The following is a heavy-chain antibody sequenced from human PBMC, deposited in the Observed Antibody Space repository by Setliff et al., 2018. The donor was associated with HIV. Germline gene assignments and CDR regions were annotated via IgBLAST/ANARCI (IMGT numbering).Heavy chain of an antibody. CDR2: IYSTGST. V-gene: IGHV4-59*11. J-gene: IGHJ4*02. CDR1: GASITSHY. Sequence: SETLSLTCTVSGASITSHYWSWIRQSPGRELEWIGYIYSTGSTNYNPSLQSRVSISMDASKDKFSLKVTSVTSADTAVYYCAKGAGFYGDYTFDYWGQGNLVTVS. D-gene: IGHD4-17*01. CDR3: AKGAGFYGDYTFDY.